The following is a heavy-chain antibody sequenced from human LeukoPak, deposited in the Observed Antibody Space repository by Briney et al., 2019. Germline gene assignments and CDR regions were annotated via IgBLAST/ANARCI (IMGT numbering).Heavy chain of an antibody. J-gene: IGHJ4*02. D-gene: IGHD3-10*01. CDR2: INYSGST. Sequence: SETLSLTCTVSGGSISSSSYYWSWIRQPPGKGLEWIATINYSGSTYYNPSLKSRVTISVDTSKNQFSLKLSSVTAADTTVYYCARYVVYGSGFYYFDYWGQGTLVTVSS. V-gene: IGHV4-39*01. CDR3: ARYVVYGSGFYYFDY. CDR1: GGSISSSSYY.